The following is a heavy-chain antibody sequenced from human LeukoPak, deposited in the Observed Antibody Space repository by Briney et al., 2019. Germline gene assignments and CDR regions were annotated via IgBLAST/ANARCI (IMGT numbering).Heavy chain of an antibody. D-gene: IGHD4-17*01. V-gene: IGHV3-21*01. Sequence: TGGSLRLSCAASGFTFSSYWMHWVRQAPGKGLEWVSSLSTSSSYIYYADSVKGRFTVSRDNARNSLELQMNSLRAEDTAVYYCARSRRDGDYLFNAFDIWGQGAMVTVSS. CDR2: LSTSSSYI. CDR3: ARSRRDGDYLFNAFDI. J-gene: IGHJ3*02. CDR1: GFTFSSYW.